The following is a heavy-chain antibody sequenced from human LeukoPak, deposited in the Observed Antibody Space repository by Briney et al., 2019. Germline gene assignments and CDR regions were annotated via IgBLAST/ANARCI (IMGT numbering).Heavy chain of an antibody. CDR1: GFTFSSHG. J-gene: IGHJ4*02. Sequence: PGRSLRLSCAASGFTFSSHGMHWVRQAPGKGLDWVAVLSYDGNNKYYADSVKGRFTISRDNSKNTLYLQMDSPRAEDTAVYYCAEDAPDYYGSGSYFFDYWGQGTLVTVSS. CDR3: AEDAPDYYGSGSYFFDY. CDR2: LSYDGNNK. D-gene: IGHD3-10*01. V-gene: IGHV3-30*18.